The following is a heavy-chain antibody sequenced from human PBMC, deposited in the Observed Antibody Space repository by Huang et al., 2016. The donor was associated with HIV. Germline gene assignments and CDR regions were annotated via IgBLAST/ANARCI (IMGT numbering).Heavy chain of an antibody. V-gene: IGHV4-34*04. CDR1: GGSFSGYY. CDR2: ITHSEST. Sequence: QVQLQQWGAGLLRPSETLSLTCAVYGGSFSGYYGTWIRQPPGKGLEWIGEITHSESTNNSPALKSRGTISVDTSRNQFSLTLTSVTAADTAVYDWARGQGGYYYYYMDVWGKGTTVTVSS. CDR3: ARGQGGYYYYYMDV. J-gene: IGHJ6*03.